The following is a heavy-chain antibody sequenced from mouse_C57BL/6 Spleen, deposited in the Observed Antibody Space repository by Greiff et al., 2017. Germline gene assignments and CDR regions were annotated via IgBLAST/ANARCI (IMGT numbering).Heavy chain of an antibody. Sequence: EVQVVESGGGLVKPGGSLKLSCAASGFTFSDYGMHWVRQAPEKGLEWVAYISSGSSTIYYADTVKGRFTISRDNAKNTLFLQMTSLRSEDTAMYYCARGGYYYGSSSPGYAMDYWGQGTSVTVSS. J-gene: IGHJ4*01. CDR3: ARGGYYYGSSSPGYAMDY. CDR1: GFTFSDYG. D-gene: IGHD1-1*01. CDR2: ISSGSSTI. V-gene: IGHV5-17*01.